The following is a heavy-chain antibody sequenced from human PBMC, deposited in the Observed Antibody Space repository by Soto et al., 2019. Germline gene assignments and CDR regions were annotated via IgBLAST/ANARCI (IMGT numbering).Heavy chain of an antibody. CDR1: GYIFTTYW. D-gene: IGHD5-12*01. V-gene: IGHV5-51*01. CDR3: ARQWNFDY. J-gene: IGHJ4*02. CDR2: INPTDSDT. Sequence: EVQLVQSGAEMKTPGESLKISCKASGYIFTTYWIAWVRQMPGKGLEWIGIINPTDSDTRYSPSFQGQVTISADKSISTTFLQWSSLKASDTAIYYCARQWNFDYWGQGTLVTVSS.